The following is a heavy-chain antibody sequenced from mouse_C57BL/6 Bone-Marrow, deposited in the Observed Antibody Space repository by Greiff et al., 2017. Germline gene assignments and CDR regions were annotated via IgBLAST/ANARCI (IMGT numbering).Heavy chain of an antibody. CDR2: IDPSDSYT. V-gene: IGHV1-59*01. Sequence: VQLQQPGAELVRPGTSVKLSCKASGYTFTSYWMHWVKQRPGQGLEWIGVIDPSDSYTNYNQKFKGKATLTVDTSSSTAYMQLSILTSEDSAVYYCARLWDGDYWGQGTTLTVSS. D-gene: IGHD4-1*01. CDR3: ARLWDGDY. J-gene: IGHJ2*01. CDR1: GYTFTSYW.